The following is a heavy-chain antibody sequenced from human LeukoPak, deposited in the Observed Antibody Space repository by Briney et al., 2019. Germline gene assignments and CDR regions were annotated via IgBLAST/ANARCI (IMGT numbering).Heavy chain of an antibody. J-gene: IGHJ5*02. Sequence: SETLSLTCTVSGYSISSGYYWGWIRQPPGKGLEWIGSIYHSGSTYYNPSLKSRVTISVDTSKSQFSLKLSSVTAADTAVYYCAREGNWNDGNWIDPWGQGTLVTVSS. V-gene: IGHV4-38-2*02. CDR1: GYSISSGYY. D-gene: IGHD1-1*01. CDR3: AREGNWNDGNWIDP. CDR2: IYHSGST.